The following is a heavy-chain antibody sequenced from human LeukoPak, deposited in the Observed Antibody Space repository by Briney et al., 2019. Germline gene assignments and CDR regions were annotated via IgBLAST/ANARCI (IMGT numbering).Heavy chain of an antibody. V-gene: IGHV4-59*01. CDR3: AGDDY. CDR2: IYYSGST. Sequence: SETLSLTRTVSRGSTSSYYGSSIRQPPAKGLEWIRYIYYSGSTNYNPSIKSRVTISVDTSQSQFSLKLSSVTAADAAVYYCAGDDYWGQGTLVTVSS. CDR1: RGSTSSYY. J-gene: IGHJ4*02.